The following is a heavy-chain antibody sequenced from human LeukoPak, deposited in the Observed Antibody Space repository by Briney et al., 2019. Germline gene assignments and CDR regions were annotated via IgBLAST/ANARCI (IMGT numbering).Heavy chain of an antibody. J-gene: IGHJ4*02. CDR2: INSGGSAT. V-gene: IGHV3-74*01. CDR1: GFNFASNW. CDR3: ARDVPTGGCDY. Sequence: GSLRLSCAASGFNFASNWTHWARQTPGKGLMWVSRINSGGSATSHADSVEGRFTISRDNAKNSLYLQMNSLRAEDTAVYYCARDVPTGGCDYWGQGTLVTVSS. D-gene: IGHD2-8*02.